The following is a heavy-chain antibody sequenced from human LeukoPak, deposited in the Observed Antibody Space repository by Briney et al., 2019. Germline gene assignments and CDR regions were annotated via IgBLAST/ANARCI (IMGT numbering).Heavy chain of an antibody. J-gene: IGHJ4*02. CDR1: GFTFSSYS. D-gene: IGHD6-13*01. CDR3: ARDLGQGYSSSWYVDY. Sequence: GGSLRLSCAASGFTFSSYSMNWVRQAPGKGLEWVSSISSSSSYIYYADSVKGRFTISRDNAKNSLYLQMNSLRAEDTAVYYCARDLGQGYSSSWYVDYWGQGTLVTVSS. CDR2: ISSSSSYI. V-gene: IGHV3-21*01.